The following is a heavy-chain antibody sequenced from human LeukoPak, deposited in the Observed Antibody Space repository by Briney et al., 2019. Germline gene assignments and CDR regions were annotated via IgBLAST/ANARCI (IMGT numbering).Heavy chain of an antibody. Sequence: SETLSLTCTMSGGSISTYYWSWIRQSPGKGLERIGFIQYSGNTKSNPSLKGRVTISLDMSKNQFSLRLTSVTAADTAVYYCARETNNWALDYWGQGTLVTVSS. J-gene: IGHJ4*02. CDR1: GGSISTYY. D-gene: IGHD1-20*01. V-gene: IGHV4-59*01. CDR2: IQYSGNT. CDR3: ARETNNWALDY.